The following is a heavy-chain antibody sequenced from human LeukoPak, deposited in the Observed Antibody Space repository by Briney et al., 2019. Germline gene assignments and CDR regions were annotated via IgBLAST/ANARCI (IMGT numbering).Heavy chain of an antibody. CDR3: ASRYCSGASCYSY. V-gene: IGHV3-53*01. J-gene: IGHJ4*02. Sequence: QSGGSLRLSCAASGFTVSSNYMTWVRQAPGKGLEWVSGTYSGGNTYYADSVKGRFTISRDNSKNTLYLQMNSLRAEDTALYYCASRYCSGASCYSYWGQGTLVTVSS. D-gene: IGHD2-15*01. CDR2: TYSGGNT. CDR1: GFTVSSNY.